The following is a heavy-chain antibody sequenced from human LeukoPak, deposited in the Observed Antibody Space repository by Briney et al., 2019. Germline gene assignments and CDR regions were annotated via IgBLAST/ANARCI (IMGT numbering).Heavy chain of an antibody. Sequence: SETLSLTCTVSGGSISSSSYYWGWIRQPPGQGLEWIGSIYYSGSTYYNPSLKSRVTISVDTSKNQFSLKLSSVTAADTAVYYCARQVTRSSSWYVGYFDYWGQGTLVTVSS. CDR3: ARQVTRSSSWYVGYFDY. D-gene: IGHD6-13*01. CDR2: IYYSGST. V-gene: IGHV4-39*01. J-gene: IGHJ4*02. CDR1: GGSISSSSYY.